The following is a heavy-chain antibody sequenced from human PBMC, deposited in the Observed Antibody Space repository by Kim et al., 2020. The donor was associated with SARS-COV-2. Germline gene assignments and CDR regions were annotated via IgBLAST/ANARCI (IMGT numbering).Heavy chain of an antibody. CDR2: IYYSGST. CDR1: GGSISSSSYY. J-gene: IGHJ4*02. D-gene: IGHD5-12*01. CDR3: ARISGYDTGVDY. Sequence: SETLSLTCTVSGGSISSSSYYWGWIRQPPGKGLEWIGSIYYSGSTYYNPSLKSRVTISVDTSKNQFSLKLSSVTAADTALYYCARISGYDTGVDYWGQGTLVTVSS. V-gene: IGHV4-39*07.